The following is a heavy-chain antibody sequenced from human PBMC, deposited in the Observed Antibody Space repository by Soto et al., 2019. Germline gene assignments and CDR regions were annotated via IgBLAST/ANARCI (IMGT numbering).Heavy chain of an antibody. V-gene: IGHV3-23*01. Sequence: PGGSLRLSCAASGFRFRTRAISWVRQAPGKGLEWVASIRPGGGSTYYADSVKGRFTISRDNSKNTLYLQMNSLRAEDTAVYYCAKMNPMCRYPYSIWFDPWGQGTLVTVSS. J-gene: IGHJ5*01. CDR3: AKMNPMCRYPYSIWFDP. CDR1: GFRFRTRA. D-gene: IGHD3-16*02. CDR2: IRPGGGST.